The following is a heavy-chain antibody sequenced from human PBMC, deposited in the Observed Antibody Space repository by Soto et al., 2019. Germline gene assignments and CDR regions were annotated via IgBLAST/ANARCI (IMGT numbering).Heavy chain of an antibody. D-gene: IGHD4-17*01. CDR1: GGTFSSYA. J-gene: IGHJ4*02. V-gene: IGHV1-69*13. CDR2: IIPIFGTA. CDR3: ARGSVYGDYTPFDY. Sequence: GASVKVSCKASGGTFSSYAISWVRQAPGQGLEWMGGIIPIFGTANYAQKFQGRVTITADESTSTAYMELSSLRSEDTAVYYCARGSVYGDYTPFDYWGQGTLVTAPQ.